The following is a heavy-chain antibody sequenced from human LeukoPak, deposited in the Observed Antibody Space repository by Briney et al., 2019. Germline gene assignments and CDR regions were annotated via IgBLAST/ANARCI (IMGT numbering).Heavy chain of an antibody. D-gene: IGHD3-3*01. CDR2: LFYPGRT. CDR1: GDSVTSSLSY. V-gene: IGHV4-39*02. CDR3: ARLNTRLTILA. Sequence: SETLSLTRAVSGDSVTSSLSYWGWIRQSPGKGLEGVGCLFYPGRTYSNPSLKTRVTISVDPSKNHFSLNLTSVTAADTAVYYCARLNTRLTILAWGQGTLVTVSS. J-gene: IGHJ5*02.